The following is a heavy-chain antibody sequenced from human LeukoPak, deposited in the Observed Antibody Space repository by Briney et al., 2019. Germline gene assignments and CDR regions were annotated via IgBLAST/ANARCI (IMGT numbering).Heavy chain of an antibody. CDR2: ISSSSSTI. Sequence: PGGSLRLSCAASGFTFSSAWMSWVRQAPGKGLEWVSYISSSSSTIYYADSVKGRFTISRDNAKNSLYLQMNSLRAEDTAVYYCARAPEGFGELLYDSYYYYMDVWGKGTTVTVSS. D-gene: IGHD3-10*01. J-gene: IGHJ6*03. CDR1: GFTFSSAW. V-gene: IGHV3-48*01. CDR3: ARAPEGFGELLYDSYYYYMDV.